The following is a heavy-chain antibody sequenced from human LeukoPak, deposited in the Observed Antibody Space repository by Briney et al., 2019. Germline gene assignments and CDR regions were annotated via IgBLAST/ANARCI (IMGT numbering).Heavy chain of an antibody. CDR1: GFTFSSYS. CDR2: ISSSSSYI. CDR3: ARDGAWAIFGVVSRNDAFDI. V-gene: IGHV3-21*01. D-gene: IGHD3-3*01. J-gene: IGHJ3*02. Sequence: GRSLRLSCAASGFTFSSYSMNWVRQAPGKGLEWVSSISSSSSYIYYADSVKGRFTISRDNAKNSLYLQMNSLRAEDTAVYYCARDGAWAIFGVVSRNDAFDIWGQGTMVTVSS.